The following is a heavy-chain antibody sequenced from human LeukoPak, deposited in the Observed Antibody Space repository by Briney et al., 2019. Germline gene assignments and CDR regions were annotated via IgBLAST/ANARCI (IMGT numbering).Heavy chain of an antibody. CDR3: AKGSYYDSSGSFYFDY. V-gene: IGHV3-23*01. CDR1: GFTFSSYA. CDR2: ISGSGDNT. J-gene: IGHJ4*02. Sequence: GGSLRLSCAASGFTFSSYAMSWVRQAPGKGQEWVSGISGSGDNTYYADSVKGRFTISRDNSKNALYVQVNSLGTEDTAAYYCAKGSYYDSSGSFYFDYWGQGTLVTVSS. D-gene: IGHD3-22*01.